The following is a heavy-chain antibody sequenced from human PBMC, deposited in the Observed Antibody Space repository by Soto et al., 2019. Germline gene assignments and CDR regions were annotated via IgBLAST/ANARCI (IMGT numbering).Heavy chain of an antibody. D-gene: IGHD2-2*01. CDR2: IIPIFGTA. CDR3: ARVRVVVPAAIGGKEYYYYGMDV. V-gene: IGHV1-69*01. CDR1: GGTFSSYA. Sequence: SVKVSCKAAGGTFSSYAISWVRQAPGQGLELMGGIIPIFGTANYAQKFQGRVTITADESTSTAYMELSSLRSEDTAVYYCARVRVVVPAAIGGKEYYYYGMDVWGQGTTVTVSS. J-gene: IGHJ6*02.